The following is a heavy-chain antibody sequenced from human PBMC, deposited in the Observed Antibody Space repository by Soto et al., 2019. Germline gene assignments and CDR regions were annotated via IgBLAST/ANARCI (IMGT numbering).Heavy chain of an antibody. V-gene: IGHV1-18*01. CDR2: ISPYNGNT. CDR3: ARDGDRCTSTRCSPWPDTHFDL. D-gene: IGHD2-2*01. Sequence: QVQLVQSGDEVKKPGASVKVSCKASGYTFTNYGISWVRQAPGHGLEWMGWISPYNGNTKYPQKLQGRVTMTTDTSTRTSYMELRSLRSDDTAVYFCARDGDRCTSTRCSPWPDTHFDLWGRGTLVTVSS. CDR1: GYTFTNYG. J-gene: IGHJ2*01.